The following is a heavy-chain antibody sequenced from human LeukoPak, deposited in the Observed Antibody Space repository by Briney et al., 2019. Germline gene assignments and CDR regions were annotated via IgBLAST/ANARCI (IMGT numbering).Heavy chain of an antibody. V-gene: IGHV3-30*18. J-gene: IGHJ4*02. CDR1: GFTFSSYG. CDR3: AKEPHYYYDSSGYYDY. CDR2: ISYDGSNK. Sequence: GGSLRLSCEASGFTFSSYGIHWVRQAPGKGLEWVAVISYDGSNKYYADSVKGRFTISRDNSKNTLYLQMNSLRAEDTAVYYCAKEPHYYYDSSGYYDYWGQGTLVTASS. D-gene: IGHD3-22*01.